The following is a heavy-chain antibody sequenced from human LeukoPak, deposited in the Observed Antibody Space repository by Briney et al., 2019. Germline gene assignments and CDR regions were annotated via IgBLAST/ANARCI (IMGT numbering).Heavy chain of an antibody. CDR2: ISGSGGRT. V-gene: IGHV3-23*01. J-gene: IGHJ6*02. CDR3: GKKVDSYGYHYYGMDV. CDR1: GFTFSSYA. Sequence: GGSLRLSCAASGFTFSSYAMSWVHQAPGKGLEWVSAISGSGGRTYYADSVKGRFTISRDNSKNTLYLQMNSLRAEDTAVYYCGKKVDSYGYHYYGMDVWGQGTTVTVSS. D-gene: IGHD5-18*01.